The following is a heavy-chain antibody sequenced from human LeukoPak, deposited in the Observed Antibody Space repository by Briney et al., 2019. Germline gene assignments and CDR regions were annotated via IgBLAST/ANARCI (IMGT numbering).Heavy chain of an antibody. V-gene: IGHV5-51*01. Sequence: GGSWKSPVKGLGYRFTGYSSAWSGQLPGKGRDWMRIFYSGESDTRYSPSFQGQVTISADKSISTADLQWSSLEASDTAMYYCASRDGSNPAFYYWGKGTLVTVS. CDR2: FYSGESDT. D-gene: IGHD4/OR15-4a*01. J-gene: IGHJ4*02. CDR3: ASRDGSNPAFYY. CDR1: GYRFTGYS.